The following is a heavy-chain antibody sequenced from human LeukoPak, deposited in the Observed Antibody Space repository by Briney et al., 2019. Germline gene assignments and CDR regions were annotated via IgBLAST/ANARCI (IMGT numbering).Heavy chain of an antibody. CDR2: IKHDGSEQ. CDR3: ARDKYGAYSDF. CDR1: GFTFSSYW. V-gene: IGHV3-7*01. J-gene: IGHJ4*02. D-gene: IGHD4-17*01. Sequence: GGSLRLSCEASGFTFSSYWMDWVRQAPGKGLEWVANIKHDGSEQYYVDSVKGRFTISRDNGRNLLYLQMNSLRVEDTAVYYCARDKYGAYSDFWGQGTLVTDSS.